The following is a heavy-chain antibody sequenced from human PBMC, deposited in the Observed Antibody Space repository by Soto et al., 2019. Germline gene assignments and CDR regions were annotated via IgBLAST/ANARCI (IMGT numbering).Heavy chain of an antibody. J-gene: IGHJ4*02. D-gene: IGHD3-16*01. V-gene: IGHV2-26*01. CDR1: GFSLSSGRMA. CDR3: ARVKREYSYAYDY. CDR2: IFSNDEK. Sequence: VSGPTLVNPTETLTLTCTVSGFSLSSGRMAVSWIRQPPGKALEWLAHIFSNDEKSYNTSLESRLTISKDTSKSQVVLTVTNMAPVDTATYYGARVKREYSYAYDYWVQGNLVTVS.